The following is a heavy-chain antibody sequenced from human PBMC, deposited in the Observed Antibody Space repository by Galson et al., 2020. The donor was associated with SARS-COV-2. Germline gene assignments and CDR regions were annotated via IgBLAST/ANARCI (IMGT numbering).Heavy chain of an antibody. V-gene: IGHV4-31*03. D-gene: IGHD5-18*01. CDR3: ARNKQLLFDF. J-gene: IGHJ4*02. CDR1: GAYISSGGYY. CDR2: INYSGNT. Sequence: SETLSLTCTVSGAYISSGGYYWSWIRQHPGKGLEWLGYINYSGNTYYNPSLKSRITLSVDTSKNQFSLKLSSVTAADTAIYFCARNKQLLFDFWGQGTLVSVAS.